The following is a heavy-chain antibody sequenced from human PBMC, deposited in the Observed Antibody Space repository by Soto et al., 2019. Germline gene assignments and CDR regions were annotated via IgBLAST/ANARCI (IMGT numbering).Heavy chain of an antibody. Sequence: VQLVQSGAEVKKPGASVKVSCKVSGYTFTSFDINWVRQATGQGLEWMGWMNPSTGATGYAEKFQGRVTMTRDTSISTAYMELSGLRSEYTAEYFCARASYGSGSYYLPDMDVWGQGTTVTVSS. CDR3: ARASYGSGSYYLPDMDV. J-gene: IGHJ6*02. CDR2: MNPSTGAT. D-gene: IGHD3-10*01. CDR1: GYTFTSFD. V-gene: IGHV1-8*01.